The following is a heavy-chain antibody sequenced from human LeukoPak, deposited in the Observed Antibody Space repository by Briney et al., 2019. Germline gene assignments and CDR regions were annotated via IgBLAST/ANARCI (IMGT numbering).Heavy chain of an antibody. V-gene: IGHV3-48*03. Sequence: GGSLRLSCAASGFTHRRHEKSWIRQAAGKGLAWVSYISSSGSTLHYADSVKGRFIISRDNAKFPLFLQMNGLRAEDTAVYYCARDLGARYSRTYGAQGTVVTVS. CDR1: GFTHRRHE. J-gene: IGHJ4*02. D-gene: IGHD3-16*01. CDR3: ARDLGARYSRTY. CDR2: ISSSGSTL.